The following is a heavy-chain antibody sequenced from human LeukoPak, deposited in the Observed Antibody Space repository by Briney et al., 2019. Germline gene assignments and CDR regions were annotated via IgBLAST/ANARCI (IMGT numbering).Heavy chain of an antibody. D-gene: IGHD3-22*01. CDR3: AREGDYYDRSGFRRRDLDY. CDR1: GYSISNGYY. J-gene: IGHJ4*02. CDR2: IYHSGRT. V-gene: IGHV4-38-2*02. Sequence: PSETLSLTCTASGYSISNGYYWGWIRQPPGKGLEWFGTIYHSGRTYYNPSLKSRVTISVDTSKNQFSLQLISVTAADTAVYYCAREGDYYDRSGFRRRDLDYWGQGTLVTVSS.